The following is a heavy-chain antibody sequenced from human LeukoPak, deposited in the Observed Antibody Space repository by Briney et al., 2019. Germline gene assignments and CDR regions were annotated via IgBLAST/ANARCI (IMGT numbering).Heavy chain of an antibody. D-gene: IGHD6-19*01. CDR1: GGSINSGGYS. J-gene: IGHJ4*02. Sequence: SETLSLTCAVSGGSINSGGYSWSWIRQPPGKGLEWIGYIYHSGSTYYNPSLKSRVTISVDRSKNQISLKLSSVTAADTAVYYCGTEGDGWYDYWGQGTLVTVSS. V-gene: IGHV4-30-2*01. CDR3: GTEGDGWYDY. CDR2: IYHSGST.